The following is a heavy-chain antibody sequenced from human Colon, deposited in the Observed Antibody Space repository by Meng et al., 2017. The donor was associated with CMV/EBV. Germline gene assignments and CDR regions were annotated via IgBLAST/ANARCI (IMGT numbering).Heavy chain of an antibody. Sequence: QVQLQQGGAEVLEPSETLSLTHTVSADSFTGYHWTWIRQPPGKGPEWIGEINYRGSIHYNPSLESRVTISLDMSTNQLSLKLNSVTAADTAVYYCVRGNWVSDFWGQGTLVTVSS. J-gene: IGHJ4*02. CDR2: INYRGSI. CDR3: VRGNWVSDF. D-gene: IGHD7-27*01. CDR1: ADSFTGYH. V-gene: IGHV4-34*01.